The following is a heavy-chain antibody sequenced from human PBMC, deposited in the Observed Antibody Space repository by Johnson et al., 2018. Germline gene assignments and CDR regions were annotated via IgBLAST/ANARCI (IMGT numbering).Heavy chain of an antibody. CDR1: GFTFGDYA. D-gene: IGHD5-18*01. CDR2: IRSKVSGGAA. V-gene: IGHV3-49*05. Sequence: VQLVESGGGLVKPGRSLRLSCTASGFTFGDYAMSWFRKAPGKGLEWVCFIRSKVSGGAAEYAASVKGRFTISRDDSNSIAYPQMNSLKTEETAMYYCTRDPSGRQLWEDGFATWGHGTMVTVSS. J-gene: IGHJ3*02. CDR3: TRDPSGRQLWEDGFAT.